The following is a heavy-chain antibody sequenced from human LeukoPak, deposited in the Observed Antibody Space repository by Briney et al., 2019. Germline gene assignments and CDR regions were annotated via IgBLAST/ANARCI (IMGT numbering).Heavy chain of an antibody. V-gene: IGHV1-69*05. CDR1: GGTFSKYA. CDR2: IIPFLDTS. D-gene: IGHD5-12*01. Sequence: SVKVSCKASGGTFSKYALSWVRQAPGQGLEWMGAIIPFLDTSNYPPKFQDRVTITTDESTSTAYVDLSSLRSDDTAVYYCARAQAGNYDWPLDLWGQGTLVTVSS. CDR3: ARAQAGNYDWPLDL. J-gene: IGHJ5*02.